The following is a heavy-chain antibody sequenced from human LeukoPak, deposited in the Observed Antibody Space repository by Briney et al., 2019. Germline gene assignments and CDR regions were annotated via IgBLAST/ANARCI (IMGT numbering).Heavy chain of an antibody. CDR2: INAGNGNT. D-gene: IGHD2-2*01. CDR3: ARVYPYCSSTSYYEAFDY. CDR1: GYTFTSYA. J-gene: IGHJ4*02. V-gene: IGHV1-3*01. Sequence: ASVKVSCKASGYTFTSYAMHWVRQAPGQRLEWMGWINAGNGNTKYSQKFQGRVTITRDTSASTAYMELSSLRSEDTAVYYCARVYPYCSSTSYYEAFDYWGQGTLVTVSS.